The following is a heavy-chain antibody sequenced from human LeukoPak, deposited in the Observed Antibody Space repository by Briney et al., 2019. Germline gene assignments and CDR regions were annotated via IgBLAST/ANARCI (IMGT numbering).Heavy chain of an antibody. CDR1: GGSISSGGYS. CDR3: AREGKVTTRGAFDI. Sequence: SETLSLTCAVSGGSISSGGYSWSWIRQPPGKGLEWIGYIYHSGSTYYNPSLKSRVTISVDRSKNQFSLKLSSVTAADTAVYYCAREGKVTTRGAFDIWGQGTMVTVSS. CDR2: IYHSGST. V-gene: IGHV4-30-2*01. D-gene: IGHD2-21*02. J-gene: IGHJ3*02.